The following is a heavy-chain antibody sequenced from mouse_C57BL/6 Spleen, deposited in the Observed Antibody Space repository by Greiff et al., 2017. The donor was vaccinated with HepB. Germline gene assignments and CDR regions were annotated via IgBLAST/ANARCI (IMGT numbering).Heavy chain of an antibody. V-gene: IGHV14-3*01. J-gene: IGHJ2*01. CDR2: IDPANGNT. Sequence: DVKLQESVAELVRPGASVKLSCTASGFNIKNTYMHWVKQRPEQGLEWIGSIDPANGNTKYAPKFQGKATITADTSSNTAYLQLSSLTSEDTAIYYCAISSYYGSGYYFDYWGQGTTLTVSS. CDR3: AISSYYGSGYYFDY. CDR1: GFNIKNTY. D-gene: IGHD1-1*01.